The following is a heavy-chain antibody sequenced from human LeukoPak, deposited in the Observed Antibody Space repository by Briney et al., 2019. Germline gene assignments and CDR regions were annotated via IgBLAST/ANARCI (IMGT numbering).Heavy chain of an antibody. Sequence: GGSLRLSCAASGFTFSDYYMSWIRQAPGEGLEWLSYISTNGRTIYYADSVKGRFTISRDNAKNSLYLQMNSLRAEDTAVFYCATATDFRFDYWGQRTLVTLSS. CDR3: ATATDFRFDY. CDR1: GFTFSDYY. J-gene: IGHJ4*02. CDR2: ISTNGRTI. D-gene: IGHD1-1*01. V-gene: IGHV3-11*01.